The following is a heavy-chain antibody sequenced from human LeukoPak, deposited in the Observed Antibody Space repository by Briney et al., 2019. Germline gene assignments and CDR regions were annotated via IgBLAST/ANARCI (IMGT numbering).Heavy chain of an antibody. D-gene: IGHD3-10*01. CDR2: ISGSGGTT. CDR3: ARGRFGELSVATFDI. CDR1: GFTFSSGA. Sequence: GGSLRLSCAASGFTFSSGAMSWVRQAPGKGLEWVSAISGSGGTTYYADSVKGRFTISRDNSKNTLYLQMNSLRAEDTAIYYCARGRFGELSVATFDIWGQGTMVTVSS. V-gene: IGHV3-23*01. J-gene: IGHJ3*02.